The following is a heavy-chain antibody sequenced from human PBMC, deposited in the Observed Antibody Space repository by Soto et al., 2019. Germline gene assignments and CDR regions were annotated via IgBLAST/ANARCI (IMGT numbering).Heavy chain of an antibody. CDR3: ARDHKTSGYDSLGY. V-gene: IGHV3-11*01. D-gene: IGHD5-12*01. Sequence: PGGSLRLSCSASGFTFSDYYMSWIRQDPGKGLEWVSYISSSGSTIYYADSVKGRFTISRDNAKNSLYLQMNSLRAEDTAVYYCARDHKTSGYDSLGYWGQGTLVTVSS. CDR1: GFTFSDYY. CDR2: ISSSGSTI. J-gene: IGHJ4*02.